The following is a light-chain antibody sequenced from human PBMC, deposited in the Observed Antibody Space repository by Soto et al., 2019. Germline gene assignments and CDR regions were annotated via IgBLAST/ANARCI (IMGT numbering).Light chain of an antibody. CDR2: KVS. V-gene: IGLV2-14*01. Sequence: QSVLTQPASVSGSPGQSITISCTGTSSDVGGYNYVSWYQQHPGKAPKLMIYKVSNRPSGVSNRFSGSKSGNTASLTISGLQAEDEADYYCSSYTSSSRVFGGGTKLTVL. CDR3: SSYTSSSRV. J-gene: IGLJ3*02. CDR1: SSDVGGYNY.